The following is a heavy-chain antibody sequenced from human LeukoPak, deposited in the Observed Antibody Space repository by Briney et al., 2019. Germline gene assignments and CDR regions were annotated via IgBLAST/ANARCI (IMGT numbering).Heavy chain of an antibody. CDR1: GGSISSGDYY. V-gene: IGHV4-30-4*01. CDR2: IYYSGST. D-gene: IGHD3-22*01. Sequence: SETLSLTRTVSGGSISSGDYYWSWIRQPPGKGLEWIGYIYYSGSTYYNPSLKSRVTISVDTSKNQFSLKLSSVTAADTAVYYCARSGGRNYYDTNPFDYWGQGTLVTVSS. J-gene: IGHJ4*02. CDR3: ARSGGRNYYDTNPFDY.